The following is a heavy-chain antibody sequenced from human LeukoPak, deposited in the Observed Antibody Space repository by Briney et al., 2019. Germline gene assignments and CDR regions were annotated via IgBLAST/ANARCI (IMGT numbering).Heavy chain of an antibody. CDR3: ARRVVAANQLDY. J-gene: IGHJ4*02. V-gene: IGHV4-38-2*02. CDR2: IYHSGST. D-gene: IGHD2-15*01. Sequence: SETLSLTCTVSGYSISSGYYWGWIRQPPGKGLEWIGSIYHSGSTYYNPSLKSRVTISVDTSKNQFSLKLSSVTAADTAVYYCARRVVAANQLDYWGQGTLVTVSS. CDR1: GYSISSGYY.